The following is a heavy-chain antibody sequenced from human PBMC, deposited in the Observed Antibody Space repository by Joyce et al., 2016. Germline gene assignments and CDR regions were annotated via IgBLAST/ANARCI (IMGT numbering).Heavy chain of an antibody. CDR1: GDIFNAYG. CDR3: ARGRGDDFWGGYYGSIDY. D-gene: IGHD3-3*01. Sequence: QVQLEQSGAEVKKLGSSVTVSCKTSGDIFNAYGINWVRHAPGQGLEWLGGIGPMYATTDDAQKFRGRLTISAHEPTSMVYMELSSLRSDDTGTYYCARGRGDDFWGGYYGSIDYWGQGTLVSVSS. J-gene: IGHJ4*02. CDR2: IGPMYATT. V-gene: IGHV1-69*01.